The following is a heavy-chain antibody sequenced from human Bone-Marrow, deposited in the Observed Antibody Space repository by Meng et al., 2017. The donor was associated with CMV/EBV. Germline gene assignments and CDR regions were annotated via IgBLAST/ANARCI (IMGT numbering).Heavy chain of an antibody. Sequence: GDSLKISCAASGFTFSSYAMHWVRQAPGKGLEYVSAISSNGGSTYYADSVKGRFTISRDNSKNTLYLQMNSLRAEDTAVYYCARKDFWSGHHWGQGTLVTVSS. CDR1: GFTFSSYA. V-gene: IGHV3-64*02. CDR3: ARKDFWSGHH. J-gene: IGHJ5*02. CDR2: ISSNGGST. D-gene: IGHD3-3*01.